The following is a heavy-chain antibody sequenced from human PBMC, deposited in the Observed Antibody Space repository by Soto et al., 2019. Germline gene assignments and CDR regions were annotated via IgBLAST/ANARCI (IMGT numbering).Heavy chain of an antibody. J-gene: IGHJ3*02. CDR2: ISSSSSNI. CDR3: ARDWKRITIFGVATRAFDI. V-gene: IGHV3-48*01. CDR1: GFTFSSYS. D-gene: IGHD3-3*01. Sequence: GGSLRLSCAASGFTFSSYSMNWVRQAPGKGLEWVSYISSSSSNIYYADSVKGRFTISRDNAKNLLYLQMNSLRAEDTAVYYCARDWKRITIFGVATRAFDIWGQGTMVTVSS.